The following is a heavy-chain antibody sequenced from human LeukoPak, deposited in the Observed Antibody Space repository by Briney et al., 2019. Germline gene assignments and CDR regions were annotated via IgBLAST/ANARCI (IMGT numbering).Heavy chain of an antibody. V-gene: IGHV3-21*01. CDR3: ARDPNGFYSA. CDR1: GFTFSTYT. J-gene: IGHJ5*02. CDR2: ISSSGSDI. Sequence: GGSLRLSCAASGFTFSTYTMNWVRQAPGKGLEWVSSISSSGSDIHYGDSVRGRFTISRDNPMNSLYLQMSSLRAEDTAVYYCARDPNGFYSAWGQGTLVTVSS. D-gene: IGHD2-8*01.